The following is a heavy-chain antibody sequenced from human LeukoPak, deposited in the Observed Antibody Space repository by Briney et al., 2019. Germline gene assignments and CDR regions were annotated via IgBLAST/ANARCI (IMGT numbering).Heavy chain of an antibody. CDR1: GGSISSSSYY. CDR2: IYYSGST. Sequence: PSETLSLTCTVSGGSISSSSYYWGWIRQPPGKGLEWIGSIYYSGSTYYNPSLKSRVTISVDTSKNQFSLKLSSVTAADTAVYYCARLGHLSGFDYWGQGTLVTVSS. CDR3: ARLGHLSGFDY. D-gene: IGHD2-15*01. V-gene: IGHV4-39*01. J-gene: IGHJ4*02.